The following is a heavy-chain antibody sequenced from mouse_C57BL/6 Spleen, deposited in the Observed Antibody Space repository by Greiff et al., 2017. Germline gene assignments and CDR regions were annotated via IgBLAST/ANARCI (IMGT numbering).Heavy chain of an antibody. CDR3: ARGGYYYGSSYDYAMDY. Sequence: VQLQQPGAELVKTGASVKLYCKASGYTFTSYWMQWVKQRPGQGLEWIGEIDPSDSYTNYNQKFKGKATLTVDTSSSTAYMQLSSLTSEDSAVYYCARGGYYYGSSYDYAMDYWGQGTSVTVSS. D-gene: IGHD1-1*01. J-gene: IGHJ4*01. CDR2: IDPSDSYT. V-gene: IGHV1-50*01. CDR1: GYTFTSYW.